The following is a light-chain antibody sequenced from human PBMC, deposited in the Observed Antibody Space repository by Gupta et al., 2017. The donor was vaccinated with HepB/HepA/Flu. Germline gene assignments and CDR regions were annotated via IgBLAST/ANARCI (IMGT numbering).Light chain of an antibody. J-gene: IGKJ3*01. V-gene: IGKV2-28*01. CDR1: QRLLNSDGYAF. Sequence: DIMLTQSTLSLPVTLGEPASISCRSSQRLLNSDGYAFLDWYQQKPGQSPQLLIYSVSNRATGVPDRFSGSGSDTEFTLKINKVEAEDVAIYYCRQERRPPFTFGHGTKVDI. CDR2: SVS. CDR3: RQERRPPFT.